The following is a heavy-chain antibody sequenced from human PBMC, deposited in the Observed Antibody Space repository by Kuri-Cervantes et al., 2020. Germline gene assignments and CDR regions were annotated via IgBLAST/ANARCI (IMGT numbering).Heavy chain of an antibody. CDR2: INPKSGDT. CDR3: ARPMSYYYTNTGYYHGAFEV. V-gene: IGHV1-2*02. J-gene: IGHJ3*01. D-gene: IGHD3-22*01. Sequence: ASVKVSCKASGYTFASYDIHWVRQAPGQGLEWMGWINPKSGDTDTAQNFQGRVTMTRDMSINTAYMDLSRLKSDDTAVYFCARPMSYYYTNTGYYHGAFEVWGQGTLVTVSS. CDR1: GYTFASYD.